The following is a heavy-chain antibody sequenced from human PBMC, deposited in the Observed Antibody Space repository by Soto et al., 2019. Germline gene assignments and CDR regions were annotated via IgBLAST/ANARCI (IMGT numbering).Heavy chain of an antibody. J-gene: IGHJ6*02. CDR2: IYYSGST. Sequence: QLQLQESGPGLVKPSETLSLTCTVSGGSISSSSYYWGWIRQPPGKGLEWIGSIYYSGSTYYNPSLTSRVTIPVATPKNPSSPKLCAVTAADTAVYYCARRYDFWRGSGYYYYGMDVWGQGTTVTVSS. D-gene: IGHD3-3*01. CDR3: ARRYDFWRGSGYYYYGMDV. CDR1: GGSISSSSYY. V-gene: IGHV4-39*01.